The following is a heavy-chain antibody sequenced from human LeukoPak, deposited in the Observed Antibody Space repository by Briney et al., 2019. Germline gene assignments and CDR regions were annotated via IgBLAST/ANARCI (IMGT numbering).Heavy chain of an antibody. Sequence: PGGSLRLSCAASGFTFSSYAMHWVRQAPGKGLEWVAVISYDGSNKYYADSVKGRITISRDNSKNTLYLQMNSLRAEDTAVYYCARDGLYCGGDCSISEGRYYYYYYYMDVWGKGTTVTVSS. CDR3: ARDGLYCGGDCSISEGRYYYYYYYMDV. J-gene: IGHJ6*03. CDR1: GFTFSSYA. D-gene: IGHD2-21*01. V-gene: IGHV3-30-3*01. CDR2: ISYDGSNK.